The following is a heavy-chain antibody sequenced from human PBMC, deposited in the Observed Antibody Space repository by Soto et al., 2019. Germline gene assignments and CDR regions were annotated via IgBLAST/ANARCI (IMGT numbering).Heavy chain of an antibody. CDR2: IRPTGGST. D-gene: IGHD1-26*01. CDR3: AKDKRGIVPDIGGGFDS. CDR1: GYTHTFNTYA. V-gene: IGHV3-23*01. Sequence: EVQLFESGGGLVQPGGSLRLSCAGSGYTHTFNTYAMSWVRQAPGKVLERVAGIRPTGGSTYYADSVEGRVTTSRDTSKGTLFLQMRSLRVEDAAVYFCAKDKRGIVPDIGGGFDSWGRANLVTVSS. J-gene: IGHJ4*02.